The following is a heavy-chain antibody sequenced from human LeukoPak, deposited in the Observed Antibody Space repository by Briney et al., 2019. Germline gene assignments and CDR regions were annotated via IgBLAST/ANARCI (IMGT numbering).Heavy chain of an antibody. J-gene: IGHJ4*02. CDR1: GGTFSSYA. D-gene: IGHD2-15*01. CDR2: INPNSGGT. Sequence: RASVKVSCKASGGTFSSYAISWVRQAPGQGLEWMGWINPNSGGTNYAQKFRGRVTMTRDTSISTAYMELSRLRSDDTAVYYCARSWRFCSGDSCYPIDYWGQGTLVTVSS. CDR3: ARSWRFCSGDSCYPIDY. V-gene: IGHV1-2*02.